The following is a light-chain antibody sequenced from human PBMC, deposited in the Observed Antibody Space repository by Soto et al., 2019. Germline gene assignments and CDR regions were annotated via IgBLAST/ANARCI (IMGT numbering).Light chain of an antibody. CDR3: QQTHSTPWT. CDR1: QTITTY. CDR2: GAS. V-gene: IGKV1-39*01. Sequence: DIPIPQSPSSLSASVGDRVTISCRASQTITTYLNWYQQKPGKAPQLLIYGASILQSGVPSRFTGSGSGTDFTLTISSLQPDDFATYHCQQTHSTPWTFGQGTKVEIK. J-gene: IGKJ1*01.